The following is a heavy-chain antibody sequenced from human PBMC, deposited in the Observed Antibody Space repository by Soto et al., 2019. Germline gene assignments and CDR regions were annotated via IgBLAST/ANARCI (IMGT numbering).Heavy chain of an antibody. J-gene: IGHJ4*02. D-gene: IGHD2-8*01. CDR2: IYYSGST. CDR3: ASDLPVYYFDY. Sequence: ASETLSLTCTVSGGSISSSSYYWGWIRQPPGKGLEWIGSIYYSGSTYYNPSLKSRVTISVDTSKNQFSLKLSSVTAADTAVYYCASDLPVYYFDYWGQGTLVTVSS. V-gene: IGHV4-39*01. CDR1: GGSISSSSYY.